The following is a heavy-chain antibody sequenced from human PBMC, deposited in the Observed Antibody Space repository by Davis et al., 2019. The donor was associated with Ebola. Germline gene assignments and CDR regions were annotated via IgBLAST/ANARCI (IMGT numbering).Heavy chain of an antibody. V-gene: IGHV3-48*01. CDR2: ISSSSSTI. CDR3: ARDLCSSTSCYTAYYYGMDV. CDR1: GFTFSSYS. D-gene: IGHD2-2*02. J-gene: IGHJ6*02. Sequence: PGGSLRPSCAASGFTFSSYSMNWVRQAPGKGLEWVSYISSSSSTIYYADSVKGRFTISRDKAKNSLYLQMNSLRAEDTAVYYCARDLCSSTSCYTAYYYGMDVWGQGTTVTVSS.